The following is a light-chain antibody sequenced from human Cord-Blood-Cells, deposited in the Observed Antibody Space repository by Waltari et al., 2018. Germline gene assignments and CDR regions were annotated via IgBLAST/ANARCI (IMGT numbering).Light chain of an antibody. CDR1: RSDVGGYYY. V-gene: IGLV2-8*01. Sequence: QSALTQPPSASGSPGQSVTISSTGTRSDVGGYYYVSWYQQHPGKAPNLMIYEVSKRPSGVPDRFSGSKSGNTASLTVSGLQAEDEADYYCSSYAGSNNLVFGGGTKLTVL. J-gene: IGLJ3*02. CDR3: SSYAGSNNLV. CDR2: EVS.